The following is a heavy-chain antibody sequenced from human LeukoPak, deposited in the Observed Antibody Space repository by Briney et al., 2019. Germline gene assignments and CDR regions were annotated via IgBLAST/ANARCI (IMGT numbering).Heavy chain of an antibody. D-gene: IGHD2-15*01. CDR2: INHSGST. CDR3: ARDRTDIVVVVAATPSNWFDP. Sequence: PSETLSLTCAVYGGSFSGYYWSWIRQPPGKGLEWIGEINHSGSTYYNPSLKSRVTISVDTSKNQFSLKLSSVTAADTAVYYCARDRTDIVVVVAATPSNWFDPWGQGTLVTVSS. CDR1: GGSFSGYY. J-gene: IGHJ5*02. V-gene: IGHV4-34*01.